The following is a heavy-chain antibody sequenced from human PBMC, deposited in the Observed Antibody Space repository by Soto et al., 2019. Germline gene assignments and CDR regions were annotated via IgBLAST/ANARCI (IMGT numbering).Heavy chain of an antibody. CDR3: ARDYYESTVTTS. J-gene: IGHJ1*01. CDR2: INPNGGGT. CDR1: GYSFTNYY. Sequence: ASVQVSCKASGYSFTNYYIHWVRQAPGQGLEWMGWINPNGGGTNYAQNFQGRVTMTRDTSISTVYMELSSLRSDDTAVYYCARDYYESTVTTSWGQGTLVTVSS. V-gene: IGHV1-2*02. D-gene: IGHD3-22*01.